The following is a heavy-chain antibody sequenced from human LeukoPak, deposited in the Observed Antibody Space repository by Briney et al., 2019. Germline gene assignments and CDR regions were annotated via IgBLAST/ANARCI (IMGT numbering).Heavy chain of an antibody. CDR1: RGSISGHY. CDR2: IYYSGET. V-gene: IGHV4-59*11. Sequence: SETLSLTCAVSRGSISGHYWSWIPQPPGKGLEWIGYIYYSGETYYSPSLRSRVTMSVDTSNNHFSLKLTSVTAADTAVYYCARLLNNDNSVDADTFDMWGQGTMVTVSS. J-gene: IGHJ3*02. CDR3: ARLLNNDNSVDADTFDM. D-gene: IGHD5/OR15-5a*01.